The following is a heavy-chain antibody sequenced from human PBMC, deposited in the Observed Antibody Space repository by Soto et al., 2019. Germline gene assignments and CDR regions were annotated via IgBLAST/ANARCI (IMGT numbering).Heavy chain of an antibody. V-gene: IGHV3-30*18. Sequence: QVQLVESGGGVVQPGRSLRLSCAASGFTFSSYGMHWVRQDPGKGLEWVAVISYDGSNKYYADSVKGRFTISRDNSKNTLYLKMNSLRAEDTAVYYCAKIVVAVAGSIDYWGQGTLVTVSS. J-gene: IGHJ4*02. CDR3: AKIVVAVAGSIDY. D-gene: IGHD6-19*01. CDR1: GFTFSSYG. CDR2: ISYDGSNK.